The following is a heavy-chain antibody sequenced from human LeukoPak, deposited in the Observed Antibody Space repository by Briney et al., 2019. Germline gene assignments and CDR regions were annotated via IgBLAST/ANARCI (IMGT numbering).Heavy chain of an antibody. CDR1: GFTFSGYA. J-gene: IGHJ6*03. CDR2: ILYAGGNK. Sequence: PGGSLRLSCAASGFTFSGYAMYWVRQAPGKGLECVAVILYAGGNKYYADSVKGRFTISRDNSENTLYLQMNSLRSEDTAVYYCARSPPVPAAIENFYYYYYYMDVWGKGTTVTVSS. V-gene: IGHV3-30*04. D-gene: IGHD2-2*02. CDR3: ARSPPVPAAIENFYYYYYYMDV.